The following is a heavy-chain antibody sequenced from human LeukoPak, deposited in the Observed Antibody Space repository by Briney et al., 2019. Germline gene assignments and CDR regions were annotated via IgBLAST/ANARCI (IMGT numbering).Heavy chain of an antibody. CDR3: AREGLNCSSSSCQRATFDY. D-gene: IGHD2-2*01. V-gene: IGHV3-74*01. J-gene: IGHJ4*02. CDR2: IKGDGSST. Sequence: GGSLRLSCAASGFTFSSYAMSWVRQAPGKGLVWVSRIKGDGSSTRNADSVEGRFTISRDNAKNTLYLQMNSLRAEDTAVYYCAREGLNCSSSSCQRATFDYWGQGTLVTVSS. CDR1: GFTFSSYA.